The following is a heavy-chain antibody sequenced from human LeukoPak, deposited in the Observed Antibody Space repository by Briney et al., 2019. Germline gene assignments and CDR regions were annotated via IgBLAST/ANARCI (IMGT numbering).Heavy chain of an antibody. Sequence: PGGSLRLSCAASGFTFSSYSMNWVRQAPGKGLEWVSSISSSSSYIYYADSVKSRFTISRDNAKNSLYLQMNSLRAEDTAVYYCARGVRFLEWLMGDYWGQGTLVTVSS. V-gene: IGHV3-21*01. CDR3: ARGVRFLEWLMGDY. CDR1: GFTFSSYS. J-gene: IGHJ4*02. D-gene: IGHD3-3*01. CDR2: ISSSSSYI.